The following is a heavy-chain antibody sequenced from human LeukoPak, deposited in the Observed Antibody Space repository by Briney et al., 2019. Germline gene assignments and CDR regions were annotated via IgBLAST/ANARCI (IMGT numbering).Heavy chain of an antibody. Sequence: SETLSLSCTVSGGSNNSYYWSWIRQPPGKGLEWIGYTHPSGNTNYSPSLKSRVTISIDMSRNQFSLKLSSVTAADTAVYCCARKAPKKGWFDPWGQGTLVTVPS. CDR1: GGSNNSYY. V-gene: IGHV4-4*09. J-gene: IGHJ5*02. CDR3: ARKAPKKGWFDP. CDR2: THPSGNT.